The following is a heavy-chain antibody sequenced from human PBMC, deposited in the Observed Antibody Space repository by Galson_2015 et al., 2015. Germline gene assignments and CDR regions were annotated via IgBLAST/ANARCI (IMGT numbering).Heavy chain of an antibody. CDR1: GFTFSSYA. CDR3: ANGESYCSGGNCHGVFDS. J-gene: IGHJ4*02. CDR2: IGHSGANT. Sequence: SLRLSCAVSGFTFSSYAMDWVRQATGPGLEGVSRIGHSGANTRYAEYVKGRFTISRDNSMNTMYLQMNSLRGDDTAVYYCANGESYCSGGNCHGVFDSWGQGTLVTVSS. V-gene: IGHV3-23*01. D-gene: IGHD2-15*01.